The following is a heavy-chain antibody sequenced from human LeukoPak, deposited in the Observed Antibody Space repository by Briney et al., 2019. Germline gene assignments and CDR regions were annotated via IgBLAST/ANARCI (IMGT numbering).Heavy chain of an antibody. CDR2: INHSGST. V-gene: IGHV4-34*01. CDR3: AGCNYYYGMDV. J-gene: IGHJ6*02. CDR1: GGSFSGYY. Sequence: SETLSLTCAVYGGSFSGYYWSWIRQPPGKGLEWIGEINHSGSTNYNPSLKSRVTISVDTSKNQFPLKLSSVTAADTAVYYCAGCNYYYGMDVWGQGTTVTVSS.